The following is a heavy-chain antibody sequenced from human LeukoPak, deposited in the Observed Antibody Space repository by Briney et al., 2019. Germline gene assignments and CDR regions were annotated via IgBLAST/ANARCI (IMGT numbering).Heavy chain of an antibody. V-gene: IGHV3-30*04. Sequence: GGSLRLSCAASGFTFSSYAMHWVRQAPGKGLEWVAVISYDGSDKYYADSVKGRFTISRDNSKNTLYLQMNSLRAEDTAVYYCARRGFKGYCSDGSCYSRQPNWFDPWGQGTLVTVSS. J-gene: IGHJ5*02. CDR2: ISYDGSDK. D-gene: IGHD2-15*01. CDR3: ARRGFKGYCSDGSCYSRQPNWFDP. CDR1: GFTFSSYA.